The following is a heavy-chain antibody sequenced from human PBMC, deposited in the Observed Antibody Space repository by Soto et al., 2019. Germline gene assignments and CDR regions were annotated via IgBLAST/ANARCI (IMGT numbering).Heavy chain of an antibody. D-gene: IGHD3-10*01. J-gene: IGHJ6*02. V-gene: IGHV4-34*01. Sequence: SETLSLTCAVYGGSFSGYYWSWIRQPPGKGLEWIGEINHSGSTNYNPSLKSRVTISVDTSKNQFSLKLSSVTAADTAVYYCAREVVWGVVHYYYYGMDVWGQGTTVTVSS. CDR1: GGSFSGYY. CDR2: INHSGST. CDR3: AREVVWGVVHYYYYGMDV.